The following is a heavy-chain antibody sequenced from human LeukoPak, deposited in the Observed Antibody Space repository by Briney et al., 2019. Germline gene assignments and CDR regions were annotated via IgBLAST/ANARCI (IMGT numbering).Heavy chain of an antibody. V-gene: IGHV1-18*01. CDR1: GYTFTSYG. J-gene: IGHJ5*02. CDR3: ARVVVVPAAMRENWFDP. Sequence: ASVKVSCNASGYTFTSYGISWVRQAPGQGLEWMGWISAYNGNTNYAQKLQGRVTMTTDTSTSTAYMELRSLRSDDTAVYYCARVVVVPAAMRENWFDPWGQGTLVTVSS. D-gene: IGHD2-2*01. CDR2: ISAYNGNT.